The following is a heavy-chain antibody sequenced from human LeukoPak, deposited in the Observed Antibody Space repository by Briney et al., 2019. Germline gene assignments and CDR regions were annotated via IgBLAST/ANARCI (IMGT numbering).Heavy chain of an antibody. CDR1: GGTFSSYA. CDR3: ASDEAVRNSSWGFSDY. D-gene: IGHD6-13*01. Sequence: ASVKVSCKASGGTFSSYAISWVRQAPGQGLEWMGGIIPIFGTANYAQKFQGRVTITADESTSTAYMELSSLRSEDTAVYYCASDEAVRNSSWGFSDYWGQGTLVTVSS. J-gene: IGHJ4*02. CDR2: IIPIFGTA. V-gene: IGHV1-69*13.